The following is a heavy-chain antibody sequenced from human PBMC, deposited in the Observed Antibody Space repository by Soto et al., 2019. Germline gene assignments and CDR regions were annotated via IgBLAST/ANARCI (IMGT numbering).Heavy chain of an antibody. J-gene: IGHJ4*02. V-gene: IGHV4-34*01. D-gene: IGHD3-22*01. CDR2: INHSGGT. CDR1: GGSFSGYY. CDR3: SDAPFDSSGYYGY. Sequence: QVQLQQWGAGLLKPSETLSLTCAVYGGSFSGYYWSWIRQPPGKGLEWIGEINHSGGTNYNPSLKSRVTISVDTSKNQFSLKLSSVTAADTAVYYCSDAPFDSSGYYGYWGQGTLVTVSS.